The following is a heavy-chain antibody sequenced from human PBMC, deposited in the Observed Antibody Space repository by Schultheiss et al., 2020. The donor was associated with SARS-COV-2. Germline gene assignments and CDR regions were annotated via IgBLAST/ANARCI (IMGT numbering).Heavy chain of an antibody. D-gene: IGHD6-13*01. V-gene: IGHV1-2*04. CDR1: GYTFTSYA. CDR2: INPNSGGT. CDR3: ARDPQLGYGMDV. J-gene: IGHJ6*02. Sequence: ASVKVSCKASGYTFTSYAMHWVRQAPGQGLEWMGWINPNSGGTNYAQKFQGWVTMTRDTSISTAYMELSRLRSDDTAVYYCARDPQLGYGMDVWGQGTTVTVSS.